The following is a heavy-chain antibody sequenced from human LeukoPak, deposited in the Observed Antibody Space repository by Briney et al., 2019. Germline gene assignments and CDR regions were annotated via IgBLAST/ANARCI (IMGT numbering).Heavy chain of an antibody. CDR1: GGSLTEYY. CDR2: IHYSGST. Sequence: AETLSLTCSVSGGSLTEYYWSWLRQPPVKALEWTGDIHYSGSTNYHTSLKNRVTISTVATKNQFSLKQSCAAAADTAVYYCARGQYKYESRGYRHYLDYWGQGTLVTVSS. J-gene: IGHJ4*02. D-gene: IGHD3-22*01. V-gene: IGHV4-59*01. CDR3: ARGQYKYESRGYRHYLDY.